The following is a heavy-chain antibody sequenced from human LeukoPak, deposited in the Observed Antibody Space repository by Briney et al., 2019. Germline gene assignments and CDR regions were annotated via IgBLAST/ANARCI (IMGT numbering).Heavy chain of an antibody. CDR1: GFTFSSYW. V-gene: IGHV3-74*01. D-gene: IGHD7-27*01. Sequence: PGGSLRLPCAASGFTFSSYWMHWVRQAPGKGLVWVSRISTDGSTTTYADSVKGRFTISRDNAKNTLCLQMNSLRAEDTAVYYCAKNWGLDYWGQGTLVTVSS. CDR3: AKNWGLDY. J-gene: IGHJ4*02. CDR2: ISTDGSTT.